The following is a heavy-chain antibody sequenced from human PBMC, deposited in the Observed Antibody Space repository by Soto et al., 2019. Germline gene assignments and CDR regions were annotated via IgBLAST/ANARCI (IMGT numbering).Heavy chain of an antibody. J-gene: IGHJ4*02. D-gene: IGHD6-13*01. V-gene: IGHV4-59*08. CDR3: ARHRSSSSWTLDYFDY. Sequence: KLPETLSLTCTVSGGSISSYYWSWIRQPPGKGLEWIGYIYYSGSTNYNPSLKSRVTISVDTSKNQFSLKLSSVTAADTAVYYCARHRSSSSWTLDYFDYWGQGTLVNRLL. CDR1: GGSISSYY. CDR2: IYYSGST.